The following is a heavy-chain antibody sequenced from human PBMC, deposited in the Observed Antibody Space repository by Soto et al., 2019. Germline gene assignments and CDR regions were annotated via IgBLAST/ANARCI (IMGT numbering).Heavy chain of an antibody. Sequence: PGGSLRLSCAASGLTFSNVWMTWVRDAPGKGLEWVGRIKSKSDGETADVAAPVKARFTISRDDSKNTVFLEMNSLKSEDTALYYCAITAMINRDSSTSFDYWGRGTQVTVSS. D-gene: IGHD5-18*01. J-gene: IGHJ4*02. V-gene: IGHV3-15*01. CDR3: AITAMINRDSSTSFDY. CDR1: GLTFSNVW. CDR2: IKSKSDGETA.